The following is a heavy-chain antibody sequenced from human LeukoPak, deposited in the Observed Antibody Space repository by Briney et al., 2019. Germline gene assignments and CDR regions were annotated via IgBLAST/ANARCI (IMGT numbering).Heavy chain of an antibody. CDR1: GGSFSDYY. CDR3: ARGGRFPPFDI. Sequence: PSETLSLTCAVYGGSFSDYYWSWIRQPPGKGLEWIGEINHSGSTNYNPSLESRVTISVDTSKNQFSLKLRSVTAADTAVYYCARGGRFPPFDIWGQGTLVTVSS. D-gene: IGHD3-3*01. CDR2: INHSGST. V-gene: IGHV4-34*01. J-gene: IGHJ3*02.